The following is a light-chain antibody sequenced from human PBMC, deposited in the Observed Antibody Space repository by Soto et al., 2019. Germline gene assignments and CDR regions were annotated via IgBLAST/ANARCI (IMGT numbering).Light chain of an antibody. CDR1: ESVSSY. CDR2: DAS. J-gene: IGKJ4*01. CDR3: QQRRDWPST. V-gene: IGKV3-11*01. Sequence: EIVLTQSPATLSLSPGERATLSCRASESVSSYLAWYQQKPGQAPRLLIYDASNRATGIPARFSGSGSGTDFTLTISSLEPDDFAFYYCQQRRDWPSTFGRGTKVQIK.